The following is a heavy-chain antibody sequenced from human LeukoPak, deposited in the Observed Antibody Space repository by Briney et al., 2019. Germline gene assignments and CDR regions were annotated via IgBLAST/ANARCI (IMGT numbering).Heavy chain of an antibody. J-gene: IGHJ6*02. CDR2: INHSGST. V-gene: IGHV4-34*01. D-gene: IGHD6-19*01. CDR3: ARGRAVAGTVLLYGMDV. CDR1: GGSFSGYY. Sequence: PSETLSLTCAVYGGSFSGYYSSWIRQPPGKGLEWIGEINHSGSTNYNPSLKSRVTISVDTSKNQFSLKLSSVTAADTAVYYCARGRAVAGTVLLYGMDVWGQGTTVTVSS.